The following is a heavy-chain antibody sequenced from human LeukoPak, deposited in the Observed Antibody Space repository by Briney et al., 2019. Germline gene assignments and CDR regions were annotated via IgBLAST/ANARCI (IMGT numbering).Heavy chain of an antibody. CDR2: LYTSGST. CDR1: GVSISYYY. CDR3: ARAGYYAHGPKWYFDL. D-gene: IGHD2/OR15-2a*01. Sequence: PSETLSLTCTVSGVSISYYYWSWIRQPAGKGLEWIGRLYTSGSTNYNPSLKRRVTMSADTSKNQFSLKLSSVTAAETAVYYCARAGYYAHGPKWYFDLWGRGTLVTVSS. J-gene: IGHJ2*01. V-gene: IGHV4-4*07.